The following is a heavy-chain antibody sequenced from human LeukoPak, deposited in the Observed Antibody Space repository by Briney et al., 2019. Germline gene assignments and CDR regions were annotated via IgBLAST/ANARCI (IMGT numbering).Heavy chain of an antibody. V-gene: IGHV4-39*01. CDR3: ARNPMPAHCGGDCYTNFDY. Sequence: TETLSLTCTVSGGSISSTSYYWGWIRQPPGKGLEWIGSIYYSGSTHYNPSLKSRVTISVDTYKNQFSLKLSSVTAADTAVYYCARNPMPAHCGGDCYTNFDYWGQGTLVTVSS. J-gene: IGHJ4*02. CDR2: IYYSGST. D-gene: IGHD2-21*02. CDR1: GGSISSTSYY.